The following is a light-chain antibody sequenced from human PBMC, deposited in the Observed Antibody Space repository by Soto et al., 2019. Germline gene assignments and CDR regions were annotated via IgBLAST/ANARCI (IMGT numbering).Light chain of an antibody. V-gene: IGKV1-12*01. J-gene: IGKJ4*01. CDR3: QQASSFSLT. CDR2: GAS. Sequence: IQMTQSPSSVSASVGDSVTITCRASQLISSWLAWYQVKPGKAPKLLIYGASNRESGVPSRFSGSESGTLFTLTINSLQPEDFATYYCQQASSFSLTFGGGTTVEI. CDR1: QLISSW.